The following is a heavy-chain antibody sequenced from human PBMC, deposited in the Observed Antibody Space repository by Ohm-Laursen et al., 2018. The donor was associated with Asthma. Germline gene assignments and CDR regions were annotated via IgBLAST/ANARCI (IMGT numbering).Heavy chain of an antibody. CDR2: IYYSGST. CDR1: GGSISSYY. CDR3: ARVFLWFGDPQRVGV. D-gene: IGHD3-10*01. Sequence: GTLSLTCIVSGGSISSYYWSWIRQPPGKGLEWIGYIYYSGSTNYNPSLKSRVTISVDTSKNQFSLRLSSVTAADTAVYYCARVFLWFGDPQRVGVWGQGTSVTVSS. V-gene: IGHV4-59*08. J-gene: IGHJ6*02.